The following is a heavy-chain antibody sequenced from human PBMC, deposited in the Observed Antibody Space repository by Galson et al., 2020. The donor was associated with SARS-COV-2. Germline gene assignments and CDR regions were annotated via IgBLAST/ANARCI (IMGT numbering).Heavy chain of an antibody. CDR2: IYYSGST. CDR1: GGSISSSSYY. CDR3: ARYYDSTYYYYGMDV. D-gene: IGHD3-22*01. J-gene: IGHJ6*02. V-gene: IGHV4-39*07. Sequence: SQTLSLTCTVSGGSISSSSYYWGWIRQPPGKGLEWIGSIYYSGSTYYNPSLKSRVTISVDTSKNQFSLKLSFVTAADTAVYYCARYYDSTYYYYGMDVWGQGTTVTVSS.